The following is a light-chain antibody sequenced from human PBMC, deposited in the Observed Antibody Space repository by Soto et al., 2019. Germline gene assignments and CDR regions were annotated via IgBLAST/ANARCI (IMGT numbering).Light chain of an antibody. CDR3: QQSSSTPQT. V-gene: IGKV1-39*01. J-gene: IGKJ4*01. CDR2: VAS. CDR1: QGIRTF. Sequence: IRMPRPPSSLFPSLGDRATILSRASQGIRTFLSWYQQKPGKAPKLLINVASTLQSGVPSRFSGSGSGTDFTLAISSLQPEDFATYYCQQSSSTPQTFGGGTRVEIK.